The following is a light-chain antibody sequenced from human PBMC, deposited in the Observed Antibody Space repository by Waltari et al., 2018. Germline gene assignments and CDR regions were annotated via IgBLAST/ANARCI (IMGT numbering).Light chain of an antibody. CDR3: QSADSDGTFV. CDR1: TLPRQP. J-gene: IGLJ1*01. V-gene: IGLV3-25*03. Sequence: SSELTQPPSVSVSPGQTARITCSGDTLPRQPPSWYQQKPGQAPVLVMYKDSERPSGIPDRFSGSSSGKTVTLTISGVQPEDEGDYYCQSADSDGTFVFGGGTTVSVL. CDR2: KDS.